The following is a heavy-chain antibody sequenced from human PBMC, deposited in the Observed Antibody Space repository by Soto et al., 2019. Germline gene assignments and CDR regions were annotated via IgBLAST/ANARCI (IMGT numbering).Heavy chain of an antibody. CDR3: ARGGYSYGPNGLPPLEYYYYGMDV. Sequence: GASVKVSCKASGYTFTSYYMHWVRQAPGQGLEWMGIINPSGGSTSYAQKFQGRVTMTRDTSTSTVYMELSSLRSEDTAVYYCARGGYSYGPNGLPPLEYYYYGMDVWGQGTTVTVSS. CDR2: INPSGGST. D-gene: IGHD5-18*01. CDR1: GYTFTSYY. J-gene: IGHJ6*02. V-gene: IGHV1-46*01.